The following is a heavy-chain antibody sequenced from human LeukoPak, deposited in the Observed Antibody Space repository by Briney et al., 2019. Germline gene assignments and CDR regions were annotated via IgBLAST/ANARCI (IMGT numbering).Heavy chain of an antibody. D-gene: IGHD3-9*01. CDR3: AKDPGSGYDILTGYYAFDI. CDR1: GFTFSSYA. J-gene: IGHJ3*02. CDR2: ISGSGGRT. Sequence: GGSLRLSCAASGFTFSSYAMSWARQAPGKGLEWVASISGSGGRTYYADSVKGRFTISRDNSKNTLYLQMNSLRAEDTAVYYCAKDPGSGYDILTGYYAFDIWGQGTMVTVSS. V-gene: IGHV3-23*01.